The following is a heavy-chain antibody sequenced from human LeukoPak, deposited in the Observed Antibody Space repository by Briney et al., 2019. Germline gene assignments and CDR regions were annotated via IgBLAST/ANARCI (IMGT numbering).Heavy chain of an antibody. D-gene: IGHD2-2*01. CDR3: ARAYCSSTSCYVSWFDP. V-gene: IGHV1-8*01. Sequence: ASVKVSCKASGYTFTSYDINWARQATGQGLEWMGWMNPSSGNTGYAQKFQGRVTMTRNTSISTAYMELSSLRSEDTAVYYCARAYCSSTSCYVSWFDPWGQGTLVTVSS. CDR1: GYTFTSYD. J-gene: IGHJ5*02. CDR2: MNPSSGNT.